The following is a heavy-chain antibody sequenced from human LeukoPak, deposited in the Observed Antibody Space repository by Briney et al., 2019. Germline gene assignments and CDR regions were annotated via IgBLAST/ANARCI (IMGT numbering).Heavy chain of an antibody. Sequence: GGSLRLSCAASGFTFSSYTMNWVRLAPGKGLEWVSSISRSNIYKYYADSVKGRFTISRDSSKNTLYLQMNSLRAEDTAVYYCAKDMYSSSVPNWFDPWGQGTLVTVSS. CDR2: ISRSNIYK. J-gene: IGHJ5*02. D-gene: IGHD6-13*01. CDR1: GFTFSSYT. V-gene: IGHV3-21*04. CDR3: AKDMYSSSVPNWFDP.